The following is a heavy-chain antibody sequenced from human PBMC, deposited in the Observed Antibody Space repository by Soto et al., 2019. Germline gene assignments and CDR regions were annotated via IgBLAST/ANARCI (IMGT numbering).Heavy chain of an antibody. CDR1: GLTFSIYA. D-gene: IGHD6-19*01. Sequence: PGGSLRLSCAASGLTFSIYAVSWVRQTPGKGLEWVSLISGSGGNTFYADSVKGRFTISRDNSKNTLYLQMSSLRAEDTAVYYCAKAMAVAATYDHWGQGTLVTVSS. V-gene: IGHV3-23*01. CDR2: ISGSGGNT. J-gene: IGHJ4*02. CDR3: AKAMAVAATYDH.